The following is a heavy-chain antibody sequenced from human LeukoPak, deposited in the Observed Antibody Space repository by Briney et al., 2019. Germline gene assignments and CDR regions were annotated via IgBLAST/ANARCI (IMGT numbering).Heavy chain of an antibody. Sequence: SETLSLTCAVSGYSISNGYYWGWIRQPPGKGLEWIGSIYHSESTSYYPSLKSRVSISVDTSKNHFSLKVGSVTAADAAVYFCARGTNDYTFDYWGQGTLVTVSS. CDR3: ARGTNDYTFDY. CDR1: GYSISNGYY. J-gene: IGHJ4*02. V-gene: IGHV4-38-2*01. CDR2: IYHSEST. D-gene: IGHD4-11*01.